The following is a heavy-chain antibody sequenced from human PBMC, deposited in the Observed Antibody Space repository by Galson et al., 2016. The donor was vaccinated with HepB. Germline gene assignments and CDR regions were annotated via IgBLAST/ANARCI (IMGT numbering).Heavy chain of an antibody. V-gene: IGHV4-34*01. D-gene: IGHD3-10*01. J-gene: IGHJ4*01. Sequence: LSLTCTVSGESLSGYFWSWIRQPPGKGLGWIGEVNHRGTTNYDPSLESRVTISADTSKNQFSLNLSSVTAADTAVYFCSRDGFPGFGSFLDYGGHGALVTVSS. CDR3: SRDGFPGFGSFLDY. CDR2: VNHRGTT. CDR1: GESLSGYF.